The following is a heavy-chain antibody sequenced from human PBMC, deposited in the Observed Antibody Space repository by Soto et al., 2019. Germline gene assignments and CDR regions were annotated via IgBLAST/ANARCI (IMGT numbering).Heavy chain of an antibody. V-gene: IGHV1-24*01. CDR3: ATGIAAMGY. D-gene: IGHD6-25*01. CDR1: GYSHTELS. CDR2: FDPEDGET. J-gene: IGHJ4*02. Sequence: GASGKVSCKVSGYSHTELSMHWVRQAPGKGLEWMGGFDPEDGETIYAQKFQGRVTMTEDTSTDTAYMELSSLRSEDTAVYYCATGIAAMGYWGQGTLVTVSS.